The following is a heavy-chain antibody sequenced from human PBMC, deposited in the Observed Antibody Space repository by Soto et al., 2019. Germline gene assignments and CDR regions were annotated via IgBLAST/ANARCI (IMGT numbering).Heavy chain of an antibody. D-gene: IGHD4-4*01. Sequence: EVQVVESGGGLAQPGGSLRLSCTVSGSTFSNDWMHWVRQAPGKGLVWVSHINSDGSGTNYADSVKGRFTIARDNAKNTVYLQMNSLRAADTAVYYCARDRSYRLDVWGQGTTVTVSS. CDR3: ARDRSYRLDV. CDR2: INSDGSGT. J-gene: IGHJ6*02. CDR1: GSTFSNDW. V-gene: IGHV3-74*01.